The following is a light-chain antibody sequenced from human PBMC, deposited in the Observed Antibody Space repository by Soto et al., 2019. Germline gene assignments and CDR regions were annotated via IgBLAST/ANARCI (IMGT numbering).Light chain of an antibody. V-gene: IGKV3-20*01. J-gene: IGKJ1*01. Sequence: EIVLTQSPGTLSLSPGERATLSCRASQSVNSRYLAWYQQKPGQAPRLLIYGASSRATGIPDRFSGSGSGTDFTLTISGLEPEDSAVYYCQKYGSSPTWTFGQGTKVDIK. CDR2: GAS. CDR1: QSVNSRY. CDR3: QKYGSSPTWT.